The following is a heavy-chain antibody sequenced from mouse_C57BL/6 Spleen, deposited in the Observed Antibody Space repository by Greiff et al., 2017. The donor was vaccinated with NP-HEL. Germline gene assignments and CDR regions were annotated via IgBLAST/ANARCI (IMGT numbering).Heavy chain of an antibody. CDR3: ARPRFDYYGSSFDY. V-gene: IGHV1-18*01. Sequence: EVQLQQSGPELVKPGASVKIPCKASGYTFTDYNMDWVKQSHGKSLEWIGDINPNNGGTIYNQKFKGKAILTVDKSSSTAYMRLRSLTSEDTAVYYGARPRFDYYGSSFDYWGQGTTLTVSS. J-gene: IGHJ2*01. CDR1: GYTFTDYN. CDR2: INPNNGGT. D-gene: IGHD1-1*01.